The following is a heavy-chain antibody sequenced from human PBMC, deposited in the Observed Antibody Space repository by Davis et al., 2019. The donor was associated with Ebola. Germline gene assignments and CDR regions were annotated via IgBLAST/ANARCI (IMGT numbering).Heavy chain of an antibody. Sequence: ASVKVSCKASGYTFTSYGISWVRQAPGQGLEWMGWISAYNGNTNYAQKLQGRVTMTTDTSTSTAYMELRSLRSDDTAVYYCARGSYDFWSGYQPFDYWGQGTLVTVSS. V-gene: IGHV1-18*01. CDR3: ARGSYDFWSGYQPFDY. CDR2: ISAYNGNT. CDR1: GYTFTSYG. D-gene: IGHD3-3*01. J-gene: IGHJ4*02.